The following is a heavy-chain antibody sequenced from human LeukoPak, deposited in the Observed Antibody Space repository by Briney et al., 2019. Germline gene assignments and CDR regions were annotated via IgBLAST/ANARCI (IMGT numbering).Heavy chain of an antibody. D-gene: IGHD5-18*01. V-gene: IGHV3-48*01. CDR3: GKTTVGYSSGQKPAWPVDY. CDR2: IWIDRGNT. Sequence: GGSLRLSCAASGFTFSDYSMNWVRQAPGKGLEWISYIWIDRGNTNYADSVKGRFTISRDNSRNTVYLQINSLRAEDTAVCYCGKTTVGYSSGQKPAWPVDYWGQGTLVTVSS. J-gene: IGHJ4*02. CDR1: GFTFSDYS.